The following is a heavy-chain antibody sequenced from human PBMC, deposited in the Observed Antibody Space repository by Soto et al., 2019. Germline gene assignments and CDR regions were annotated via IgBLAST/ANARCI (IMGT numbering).Heavy chain of an antibody. CDR3: ARVVVGSRLSLDY. V-gene: IGHV1-69*01. D-gene: IGHD1-26*01. J-gene: IGHJ4*02. CDR2: ISPIFGTP. Sequence: QVQLVQSGAEVKKPGSSVTVSCKASGGTFSSYTISWVRQAPGQGLEWMAGISPIFGTPIYAQKFQDRVTITAEDSTITAYREMNGLTSEDTAVYYCARVVVGSRLSLDYWGQGTLVTISS. CDR1: GGTFSSYT.